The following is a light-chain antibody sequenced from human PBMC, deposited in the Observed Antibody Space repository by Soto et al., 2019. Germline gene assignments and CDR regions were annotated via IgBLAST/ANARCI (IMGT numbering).Light chain of an antibody. CDR3: QQSHSTVA. CDR1: QSIGNY. CDR2: TAS. Sequence: DIQLTQSPSFLSASVGDRVTITCRASQSIGNYLSWYQQKPGKAPNLLIYTASSLQSGVPSRFSGSGSGTYFTLTINSLQPEDFATYYCQQSHSTVAFGQGTRLEIK. V-gene: IGKV1-39*01. J-gene: IGKJ5*01.